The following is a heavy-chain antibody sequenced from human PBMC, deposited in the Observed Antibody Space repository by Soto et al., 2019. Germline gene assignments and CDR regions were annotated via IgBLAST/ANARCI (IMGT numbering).Heavy chain of an antibody. D-gene: IGHD6-19*01. J-gene: IGHJ4*02. V-gene: IGHV3-23*01. CDR3: AKAAARHSSGPPSH. CDR2: ISDSGGST. Sequence: HPGGSLRLSCAASGFNFINSALTWFRRAPGEGLEWVPAISDSGGSTYYTDSVKGRFTISGDNPKNTLFLQMTSLRAEDTAVYYCAKAAARHSSGPPSHWGQGTLVTVSS. CDR1: GFNFINSA.